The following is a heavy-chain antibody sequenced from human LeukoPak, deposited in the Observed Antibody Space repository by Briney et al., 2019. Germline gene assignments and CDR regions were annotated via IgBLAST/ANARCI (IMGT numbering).Heavy chain of an antibody. D-gene: IGHD2-2*01. Sequence: GGSLRLSCAASGFTFSSYAMSWVRQAPGKGLEWVSAISGSGGSTYYADSVKGRFTISRDNPKNTLYLQMNSLRAEDTAVYYCAKDRGYCSSTSCYATWVLDYWGQGTLVTVSS. CDR2: ISGSGGST. J-gene: IGHJ4*02. CDR3: AKDRGYCSSTSCYATWVLDY. CDR1: GFTFSSYA. V-gene: IGHV3-23*01.